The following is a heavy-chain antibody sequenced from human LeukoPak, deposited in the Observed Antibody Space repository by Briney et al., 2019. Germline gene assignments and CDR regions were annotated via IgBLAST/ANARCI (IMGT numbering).Heavy chain of an antibody. CDR2: ISGSGGST. J-gene: IGHJ4*02. CDR3: AKTEGITMIVVVITTLYYFDY. CDR1: GFTFSSYA. Sequence: GGSLRLSCAASGFTFSSYAMSWVRQAPGKGLEWVSAISGSGGSTYYADSVKGRFTISRDNSKNTLYLQMNILRAEDTAVYYCAKTEGITMIVVVITTLYYFDYWGQGTLVTVSS. D-gene: IGHD3-22*01. V-gene: IGHV3-23*01.